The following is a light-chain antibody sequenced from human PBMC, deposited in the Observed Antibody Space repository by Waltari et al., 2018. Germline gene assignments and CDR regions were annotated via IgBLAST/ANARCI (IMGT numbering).Light chain of an antibody. J-gene: IGKJ1*01. Sequence: DIVMTQSRDSLAVSLGERATINCKSSQSVLYSSNNKNYLAWYQQKPGQPPKLLIYWASTRESGVPDRFSGSGSGTDFTLTISSLQAEDVAVYYCQQYLSTPPTFGQGTKVEIK. CDR1: QSVLYSSNNKNY. CDR3: QQYLSTPPT. V-gene: IGKV4-1*01. CDR2: WAS.